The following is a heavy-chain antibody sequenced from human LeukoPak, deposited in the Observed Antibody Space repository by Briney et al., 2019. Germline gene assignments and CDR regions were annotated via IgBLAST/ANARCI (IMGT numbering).Heavy chain of an antibody. D-gene: IGHD5-12*01. Sequence: EGSLTLSCAASGFTLSHAWMTWARRAPGKGRECVSHIKIKIDGGTTVYAAPPKDRFTISRDEPKNTMYQQMNSLKTEDTAVYYCGRDQIIVATILDYYYGMDVWGQGTTVTASS. CDR1: GFTLSHAW. CDR2: IKIKIDGGTT. J-gene: IGHJ6*02. CDR3: GRDQIIVATILDYYYGMDV. V-gene: IGHV3-15*01.